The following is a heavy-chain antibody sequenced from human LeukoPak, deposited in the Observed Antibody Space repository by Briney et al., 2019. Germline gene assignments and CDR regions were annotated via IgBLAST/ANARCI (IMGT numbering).Heavy chain of an antibody. D-gene: IGHD3-22*01. CDR3: AKSSPSIVVVITPFDY. Sequence: GGSLRLSCAASGFTFSSYAMHWVRQAPGKGLEWVAVISYDGSNKYYADSVKGRFTISRDNSKNTLYLQMNSLRAEDTAVYCCAKSSPSIVVVITPFDYWGQGTLVTVSS. CDR2: ISYDGSNK. V-gene: IGHV3-30-3*02. CDR1: GFTFSSYA. J-gene: IGHJ4*02.